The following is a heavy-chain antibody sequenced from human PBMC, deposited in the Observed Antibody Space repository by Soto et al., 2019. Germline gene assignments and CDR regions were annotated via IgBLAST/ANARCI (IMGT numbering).Heavy chain of an antibody. V-gene: IGHV4-4*02. D-gene: IGHD3-16*01. CDR1: GGSISSSHW. CDR3: ARSGGGEDY. CDR2: IYHSGST. J-gene: IGHJ4*02. Sequence: QVQLQESGPGLVKPSGTLSLSCAVSGGSISSSHWWTWVRQPPGKGLEWIGEIYHSGSTNYNPSLKGRVTKSVDPSRNQFPLNLSPGDAADTAVYYCARSGGGEDYWGQGILVTVSS.